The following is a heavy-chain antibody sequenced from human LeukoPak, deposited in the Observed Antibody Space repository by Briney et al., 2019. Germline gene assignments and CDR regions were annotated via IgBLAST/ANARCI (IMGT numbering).Heavy chain of an antibody. J-gene: IGHJ4*02. V-gene: IGHV4-39*07. CDR3: ARVRAAAVPYYFDS. CDR2: MYYSGST. D-gene: IGHD6-13*01. Sequence: SETLSLACIVSGGSIRSTSYYWGWIRQPPGKGLDWLASMYYSGSTYYNPSLKSRVTISVDTSKNQFSLRLTSVTAADTAFYYCARVRAAAVPYYFDSWGQGTLVTVSS. CDR1: GGSIRSTSYY.